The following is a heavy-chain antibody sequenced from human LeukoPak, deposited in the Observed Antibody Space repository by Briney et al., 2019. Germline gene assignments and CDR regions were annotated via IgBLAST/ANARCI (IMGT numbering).Heavy chain of an antibody. CDR3: ARQRSYYYGMDV. J-gene: IGHJ6*02. V-gene: IGHV3-9*01. CDR1: GFTFDDYA. D-gene: IGHD6-25*01. Sequence: GGSLRLSCAASGFTFDDYAMHWVRQAPGKGLEWVSGISWNSGSIGYADSVKGRFTISRDNAKNSLYLQMNSLRAEDTALYYCARQRSYYYGMDVWGQGTTVTVSS. CDR2: ISWNSGSI.